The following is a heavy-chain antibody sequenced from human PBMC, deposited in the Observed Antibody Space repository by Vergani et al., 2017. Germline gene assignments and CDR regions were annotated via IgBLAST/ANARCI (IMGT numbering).Heavy chain of an antibody. CDR3: ARELGAYDY. CDR1: GFSFGDYA. CDR2: IKQDGSEK. D-gene: IGHD1-26*01. J-gene: IGHJ4*02. Sequence: EVQLVESGGGLVPPGRSLRLSCAASGFSFGDYAMTWVRQAPGKGLEWVANIKQDGSEKYYVDSVKGRFTISRDNAKNSLYLQMNSLRAEDTAVYYCARELGAYDYWGQGTLVTVSS. V-gene: IGHV3-7*01.